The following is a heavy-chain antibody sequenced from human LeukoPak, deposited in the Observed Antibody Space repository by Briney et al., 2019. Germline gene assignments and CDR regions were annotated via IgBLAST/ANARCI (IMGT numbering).Heavy chain of an antibody. CDR2: IKEDGSQK. J-gene: IGHJ4*02. V-gene: IGHV3-7*01. CDR1: GFTFSNYW. D-gene: IGHD3-16*01. Sequence: GSLRLSCAVSGFTFSNYWMNWVRQAPGKGVEWVANIKEDGSQKYYVESVKGRFTVSRDNAKNSVYLQMSSLRDEDTAVYYCARGLNTSPGVDYWGQGTLVTVSS. CDR3: ARGLNTSPGVDY.